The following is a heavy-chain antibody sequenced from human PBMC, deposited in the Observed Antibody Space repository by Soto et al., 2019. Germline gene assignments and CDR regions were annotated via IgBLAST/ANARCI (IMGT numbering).Heavy chain of an antibody. Sequence: QVQLVESGGGVVQPGRSLRLSCAASGFSFSNYGMHWVRQAPGKGLEWVAVISYDGSNTTFADSLKGRFIISRDNSKNKLFLKINGLRVEDTAVYYWAKVSGCVGGSCYWGWFDPWGQGTLVSVSS. D-gene: IGHD2-15*01. V-gene: IGHV3-30*18. CDR1: GFSFSNYG. CDR2: ISYDGSNT. J-gene: IGHJ5*02. CDR3: AKVSGCVGGSCYWGWFDP.